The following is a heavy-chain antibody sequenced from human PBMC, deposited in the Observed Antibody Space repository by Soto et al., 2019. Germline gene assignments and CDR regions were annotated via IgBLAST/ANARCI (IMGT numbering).Heavy chain of an antibody. CDR2: INYRGST. Sequence: PSETLSLTCAVYGGSFANYYWNWIRQPPGKGLEWIGEINYRGSTDYNPSLESRVTISVDTSKNQFSLNLSSVTAADTAIYYCARVGRYTSGWYLDYFAYWGQGTVVTVSS. CDR1: GGSFANYY. CDR3: ARVGRYTSGWYLDYFAY. D-gene: IGHD6-19*01. J-gene: IGHJ4*02. V-gene: IGHV4-34*01.